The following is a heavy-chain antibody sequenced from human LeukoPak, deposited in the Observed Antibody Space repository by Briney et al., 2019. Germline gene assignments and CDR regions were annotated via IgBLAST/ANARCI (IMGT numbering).Heavy chain of an antibody. J-gene: IGHJ4*02. CDR1: GFTFSGYS. Sequence: GTSLTLSCEASGFTFSGYSMHWVRQPPGKGLEWVAVVSSDGSNRYYADSVKGRFTISRDNSKNTLLLQVNTLRVEDTAVYYCARDYGWYRTAEGTHDYWGQGTLVTVSS. CDR3: ARDYGWYRTAEGTHDY. D-gene: IGHD1-26*01. V-gene: IGHV3-30-3*01. CDR2: VSSDGSNR.